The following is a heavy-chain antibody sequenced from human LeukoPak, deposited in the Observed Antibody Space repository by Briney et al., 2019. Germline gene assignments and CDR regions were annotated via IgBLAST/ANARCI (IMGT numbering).Heavy chain of an antibody. Sequence: SETLSLTCVVCGGSFSGYYWSWIRQPPGKGLEWIGEINHSGSTNYKPSLTSRVTISLETSKNQFSLKLSSVTAADTAVYYCARVSTVVTPYYFDYWGQGTLVTVSS. CDR3: ARVSTVVTPYYFDY. V-gene: IGHV4-34*01. D-gene: IGHD4-23*01. CDR2: INHSGST. CDR1: GGSFSGYY. J-gene: IGHJ4*02.